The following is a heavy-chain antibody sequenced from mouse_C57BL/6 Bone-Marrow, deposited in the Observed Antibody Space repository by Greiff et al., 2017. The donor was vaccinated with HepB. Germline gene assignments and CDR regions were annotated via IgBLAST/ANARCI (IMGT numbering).Heavy chain of an antibody. V-gene: IGHV1-64*01. J-gene: IGHJ4*01. D-gene: IGHD1-1*01. CDR3: ARRITTVVARYYAMDY. CDR1: GYTFTSYW. Sequence: VQLQQPGAELVKPGASVKLSCKASGYTFTSYWMHWVKQRPGQGLEWIGMIHPNSGSTNYNEKFKSKATLTVDKSSSTAYMQLSSLTSEDSAVYYCARRITTVVARYYAMDYWGQGTSVTVSS. CDR2: IHPNSGST.